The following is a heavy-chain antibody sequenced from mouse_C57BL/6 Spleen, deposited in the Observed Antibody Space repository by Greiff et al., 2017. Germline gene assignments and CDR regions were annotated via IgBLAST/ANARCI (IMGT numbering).Heavy chain of an antibody. D-gene: IGHD2-5*01. CDR3: ARGYSNYCAY. CDR1: GYTFTSYW. CDR2: IDPSDSYT. J-gene: IGHJ3*01. Sequence: QVQLQQPGAELVMPGASVKLSCKASGYTFTSYWMHWVKQRPGQGLEWIGEIDPSDSYTNYNQKFKGKSTLTVDKSSSKAYMQLSSLTSEDSAVYYCARGYSNYCAYWGQGTLVTVSA. V-gene: IGHV1-69*01.